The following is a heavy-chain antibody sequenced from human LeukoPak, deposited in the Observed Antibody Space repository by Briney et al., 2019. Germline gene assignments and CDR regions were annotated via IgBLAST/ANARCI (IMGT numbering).Heavy chain of an antibody. CDR2: ISGSGGST. CDR3: AKDRERGIAAADNNWFDP. J-gene: IGHJ5*02. D-gene: IGHD6-13*01. Sequence: GRSLRLSCAASGFTFSSYAMHWVRQAPGKGLEWVSAISGSGGSTYYADSVKGRFTISRDNSKNTLYLQMNSLRAEDTAVYYCAKDRERGIAAADNNWFDPWAREPWSPSPQ. CDR1: GFTFSSYA. V-gene: IGHV3-23*01.